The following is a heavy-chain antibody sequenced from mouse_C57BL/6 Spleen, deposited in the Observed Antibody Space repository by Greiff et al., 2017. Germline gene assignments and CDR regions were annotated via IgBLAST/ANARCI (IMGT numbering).Heavy chain of an antibody. CDR1: GFTFTDYY. Sequence: EVNLVESGGGLVQPGGSLSLSCAASGFTFTDYYMSWVRQPPGKALEWLGFIRNKANGYTTEYSASVKGRFTISRDNSQSILYLQMNALRAEDSATYYCARPLTGPWYFDVWGTGTTVTVSS. CDR2: IRNKANGYTT. J-gene: IGHJ1*03. D-gene: IGHD4-1*01. V-gene: IGHV7-3*01. CDR3: ARPLTGPWYFDV.